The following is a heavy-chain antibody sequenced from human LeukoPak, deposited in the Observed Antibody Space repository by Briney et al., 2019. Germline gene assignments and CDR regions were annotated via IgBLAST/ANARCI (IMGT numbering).Heavy chain of an antibody. V-gene: IGHV1-69*13. Sequence: ASVKVSCKASGYTFTGYYLHWVRQAPGQGLEWMGGIIPIFGTANYAQKFQGRVTITADESTSTAYMELSSLRSEDTAVYYCARNDYGGPGDYWGQGTLVTVSP. CDR2: IIPIFGTA. J-gene: IGHJ4*02. CDR3: ARNDYGGPGDY. CDR1: GYTFTGYY. D-gene: IGHD4-23*01.